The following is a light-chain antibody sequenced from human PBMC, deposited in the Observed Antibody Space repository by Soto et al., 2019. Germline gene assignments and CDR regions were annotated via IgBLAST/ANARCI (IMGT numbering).Light chain of an antibody. CDR1: QSDLYSSNNKNY. CDR3: QQYYSAPFT. J-gene: IGKJ3*01. CDR2: WAS. V-gene: IGKV4-1*01. Sequence: DIVMTQSPDSLAVSPGERATINCKSSQSDLYSSNNKNYLAWYQQKPGQPPKLLIYWASTRESGVPDRFSGSESGTDFTLTISSLQAEDVAVYYCQQYYSAPFTFGPGTKVDIK.